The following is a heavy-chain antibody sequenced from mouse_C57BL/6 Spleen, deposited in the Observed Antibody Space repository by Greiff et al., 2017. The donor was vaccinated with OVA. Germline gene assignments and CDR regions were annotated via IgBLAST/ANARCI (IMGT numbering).Heavy chain of an antibody. CDR3: ARETTVVAFHWYFDV. J-gene: IGHJ1*03. D-gene: IGHD1-1*01. Sequence: VKLQESGAELARPGASVKLSCKASGYTFTSYGISWVKQRTGQGLEWIGEIYPRSGNTYYNEKFKGKATLTADKSSSTAYMELRSLTSEDSAVYFCARETTVVAFHWYFDVWGTGTTVTVSS. CDR2: IYPRSGNT. CDR1: GYTFTSYG. V-gene: IGHV1-81*01.